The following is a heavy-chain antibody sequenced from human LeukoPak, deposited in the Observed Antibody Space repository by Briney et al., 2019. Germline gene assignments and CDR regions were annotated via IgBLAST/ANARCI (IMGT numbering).Heavy chain of an antibody. CDR1: GGSISSSSYY. D-gene: IGHD3-22*01. V-gene: IGHV4-39*01. J-gene: IGHJ4*02. Sequence: KPSETLSLTCTVSGGSISSSSYYWGWIRQPPGKGLEWIGSIYYSGSTYYNPSLKSRVTISVDTSKNQFSLKLSSVTAADTAVYYCARQPRRGCDSSGYRYDYWGQGTLVTVSS. CDR3: ARQPRRGCDSSGYRYDY. CDR2: IYYSGST.